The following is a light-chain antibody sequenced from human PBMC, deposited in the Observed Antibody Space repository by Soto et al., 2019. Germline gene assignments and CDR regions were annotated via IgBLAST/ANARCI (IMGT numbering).Light chain of an antibody. V-gene: IGLV2-8*01. CDR1: SSDIGAYDY. CDR3: SSYAGINDFGV. J-gene: IGLJ3*02. CDR2: DVT. Sequence: QSALTQPPSASGSPGQSVAISCSGTSSDIGAYDYVSWYQQHPGKAPKLIIYDVTKRPSGVPDRFSGSKSGNTASLTVSGLQAEDEADYYCSSYAGINDFGVFGGGTKVTVL.